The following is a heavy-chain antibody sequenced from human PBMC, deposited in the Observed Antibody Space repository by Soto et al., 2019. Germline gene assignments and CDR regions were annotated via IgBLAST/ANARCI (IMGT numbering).Heavy chain of an antibody. V-gene: IGHV3-43*01. CDR2: ISWDGGST. J-gene: IGHJ4*02. D-gene: IGHD3-10*01. Sequence: GGSLRLSCAASGFTFDDYTMHWVRQAPGKGLEWVSLISWDGGSTYYADSVKGRFTISRDNSKNSLYLQMNSLRTEDTALYYCAKDIEVLLWFGSGGFDYWGQGTLVTVSS. CDR1: GFTFDDYT. CDR3: AKDIEVLLWFGSGGFDY.